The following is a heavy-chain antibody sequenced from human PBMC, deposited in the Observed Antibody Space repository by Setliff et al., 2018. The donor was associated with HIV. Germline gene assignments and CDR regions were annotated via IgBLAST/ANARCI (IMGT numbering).Heavy chain of an antibody. CDR1: GYTFTGYY. D-gene: IGHD3-9*01. CDR2: INPNSGGT. CDR3: ARLSPLDWPFDY. J-gene: IGHJ4*02. Sequence: ASVKVSCKTSGYTFTGYYMHWVRQAPGQGLEWMGWINPNSGGTNYAQKFQGRVTMTRDTSISTAYLDLSRLRSDDTAVYYCARLSPLDWPFDYWGQGTLVTVSS. V-gene: IGHV1-2*02.